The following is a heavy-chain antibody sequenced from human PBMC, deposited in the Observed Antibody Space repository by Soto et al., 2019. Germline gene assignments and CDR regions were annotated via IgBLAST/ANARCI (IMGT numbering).Heavy chain of an antibody. V-gene: IGHV3-23*01. D-gene: IGHD3-22*01. CDR1: GFTFSNYA. Sequence: ELQLLESGGGLEQPGGSLRLSCAASGFTFSNYAMSWVRQAPGEGLEWVSGISGSGSRSYYADSVKGRFTISRDNSKNTLFLQMNSLRAEDTAVYYCAKDYESDVRMGFDLWGQGALVTVAS. J-gene: IGHJ4*02. CDR3: AKDYESDVRMGFDL. CDR2: ISGSGSRS.